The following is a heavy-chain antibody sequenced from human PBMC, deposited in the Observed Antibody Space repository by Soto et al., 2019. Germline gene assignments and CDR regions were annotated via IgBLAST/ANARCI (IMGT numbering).Heavy chain of an antibody. D-gene: IGHD3-16*02. CDR3: ARGRSFRLVGVPLDS. J-gene: IGHJ4*02. CDR1: GGSFSGYY. Sequence: PSETLSLTCAVYGGSFSGYYWTWIRQPPGKGLEWIGEINHSGSTNYNSSLKSRVTISLDTTNNAFSLTLKSVTAADTAVYYCARGRSFRLVGVPLDSWGQGTLVTVSS. V-gene: IGHV4-34*01. CDR2: INHSGST.